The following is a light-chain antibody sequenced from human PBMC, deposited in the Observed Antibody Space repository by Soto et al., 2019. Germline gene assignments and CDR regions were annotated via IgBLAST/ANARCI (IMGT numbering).Light chain of an antibody. V-gene: IGLV2-14*01. CDR3: YSYTSSSTYV. CDR1: GSDVGAYNY. CDR2: DVS. Sequence: QSVLTQPASVSGSPGQSITISCSGTGSDVGAYNYVSWYQQHPAKAPKLMIYDVSNRPSGVSDRFSGSKSGNTASLTISGLQAEDEADYYCYSYTSSSTYVFRSGTKVTVL. J-gene: IGLJ1*01.